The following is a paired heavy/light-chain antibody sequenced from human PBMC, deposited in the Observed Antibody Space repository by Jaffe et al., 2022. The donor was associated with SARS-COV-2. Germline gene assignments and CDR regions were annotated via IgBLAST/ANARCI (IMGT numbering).Light chain of an antibody. Sequence: QSALTQPASVSGSPGQSITISCTGTSSDVGGYNYVSWYQQHPGKAPKLMIYEVSNRPSGVPDRFSGSKSGNTASLTISGLQAEDEADYYCSSYTSSSTAVVFGGGTKLTVL. CDR1: SSDVGGYNY. CDR3: SSYTSSSTAVV. V-gene: IGLV2-14*01. CDR2: EVS. J-gene: IGLJ2*01.
Heavy chain of an antibody. CDR3: ARAIYSWYSSGWHGFVGYFDL. Sequence: QVQLQESGPGLVKPSETLSLTCTVSGGSISSYYWSWIRQPPGKGLEWIGYIYYSGSTNYNPSLKSRVTISVDTSKNQFSLKLSSVTAADTAVYYCARAIYSWYSSGWHGFVGYFDLWGRGTLVTVSS. CDR1: GGSISSYY. J-gene: IGHJ2*01. V-gene: IGHV4-59*01. D-gene: IGHD6-19*01. CDR2: IYYSGST.